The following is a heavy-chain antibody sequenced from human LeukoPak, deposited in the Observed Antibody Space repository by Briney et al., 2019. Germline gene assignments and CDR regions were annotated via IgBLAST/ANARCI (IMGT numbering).Heavy chain of an antibody. Sequence: PGGSLRLSCAASGFTSSNYWMIWVRQAPGKGLEWVANIQQDGGQKRYADSVRGRFTVSRDNAQTSLYLHMNSLRAEDTAVYYCARASNPWQQLSWGQGTLVTVSS. CDR1: GFTSSNYW. V-gene: IGHV3-7*05. J-gene: IGHJ4*02. D-gene: IGHD5-24*01. CDR2: IQQDGGQK. CDR3: ARASNPWQQLS.